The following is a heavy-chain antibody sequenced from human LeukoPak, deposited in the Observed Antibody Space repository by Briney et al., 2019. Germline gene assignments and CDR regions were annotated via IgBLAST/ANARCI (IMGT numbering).Heavy chain of an antibody. CDR3: TTDFSHFDFSSGYYSY. V-gene: IGHV3-15*01. J-gene: IGHJ4*02. D-gene: IGHD3-3*01. Sequence: GGSLRLSCAASGFGFTNAWMVWVRQAPGKGLEWVGRIKSNIDGGTTDFAAPVKGRFTISRDDLTRTLYLQMNSLKTEDTGAYYCTTDFSHFDFSSGYYSYWGQGSLVTVSS. CDR2: IKSNIDGGTT. CDR1: GFGFTNAW.